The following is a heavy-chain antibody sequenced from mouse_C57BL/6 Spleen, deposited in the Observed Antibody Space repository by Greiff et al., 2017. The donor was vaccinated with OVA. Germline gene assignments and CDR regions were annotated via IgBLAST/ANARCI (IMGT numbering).Heavy chain of an antibody. V-gene: IGHV1-80*01. Sequence: QVQLKESGAELVKPGASVKISCKASGYAFSSYWMNWVKQRPGKGLEWIGQIYPGDGDTNYNGKFKGKATLTADKSSSTAYMQLSSLTSEDSAVYFCAILGNYYAMDYWGQGTSVTVSS. CDR3: AILGNYYAMDY. CDR2: IYPGDGDT. CDR1: GYAFSSYW. D-gene: IGHD3-1*01. J-gene: IGHJ4*01.